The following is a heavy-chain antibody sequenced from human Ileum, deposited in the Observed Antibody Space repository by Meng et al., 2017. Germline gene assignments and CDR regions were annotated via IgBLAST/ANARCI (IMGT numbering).Heavy chain of an antibody. CDR1: GGSVSSDGFQ. V-gene: IGHV4-61*08. CDR3: ARDHWGSLDY. Sequence: QVQLPESGPGLVRPAETLSLICTVSGGSVSSDGFQWGWVRQPPGKGLEWIGYASTNYNPSLKSRVTISLDTSKNQFSLELSSVTAADTAVYYCARDHWGSLDYWGQGTLVTVSS. J-gene: IGHJ4*02. D-gene: IGHD7-27*01. CDR2: AST.